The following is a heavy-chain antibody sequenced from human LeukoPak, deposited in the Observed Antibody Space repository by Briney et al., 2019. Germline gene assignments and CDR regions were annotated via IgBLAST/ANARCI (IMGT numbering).Heavy chain of an antibody. CDR1: GYSFTSYW. D-gene: IGHD3-10*01. CDR2: IYPGDSDT. V-gene: IGHV5-51*01. J-gene: IGHJ4*02. CDR3: ARSSAMTYNGPRDY. Sequence: GESLKISCKGSGYSFTSYWIGWVRQMPGKGLEWIGIIYPGDSDTRYSPSFQGQVTISADKSISTAFLQWSSLQASDTAMYYCARSSAMTYNGPRDYWGQGALVTVSS.